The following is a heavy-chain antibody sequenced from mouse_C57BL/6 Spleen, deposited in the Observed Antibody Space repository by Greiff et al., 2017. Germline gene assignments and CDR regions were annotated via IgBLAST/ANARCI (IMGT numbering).Heavy chain of an antibody. CDR1: GFSLTSYA. CDR3: ARKLSYDYDAMDY. Sequence: QVQLQQSGPGLVAPSQSLSITCTVSGFSLTSYAISWVRQPPGKCLEWLGVIWTGGGTNYNSALKSRLSISKDNSKSQVFLKMNSLQTDDTARYYCARKLSYDYDAMDYWGQGTSVTVSS. J-gene: IGHJ4*01. CDR2: IWTGGGT. V-gene: IGHV2-9-1*01. D-gene: IGHD6-5*01.